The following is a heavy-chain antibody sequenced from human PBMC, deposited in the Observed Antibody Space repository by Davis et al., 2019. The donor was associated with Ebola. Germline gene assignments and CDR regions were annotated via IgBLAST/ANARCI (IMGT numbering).Heavy chain of an antibody. CDR1: GFTVRSNY. CDR3: AKDMYYDFWTDYTGDYQYGMDV. D-gene: IGHD3-3*01. V-gene: IGHV3-23*01. Sequence: PAGSLRLSCAASGFTVRSNYMSWVRQAPGKGLEWVSAISGSGGSTYYADSVKGRFTISRDNSKNTLYLQMDSLRAEDTAVYYCAKDMYYDFWTDYTGDYQYGMDVWGRGTTVAVSS. J-gene: IGHJ6*04. CDR2: ISGSGGST.